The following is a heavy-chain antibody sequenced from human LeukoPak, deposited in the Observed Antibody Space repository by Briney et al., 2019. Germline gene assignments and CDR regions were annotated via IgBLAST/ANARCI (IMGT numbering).Heavy chain of an antibody. CDR2: IYYSGGT. CDR1: GGSMTSYY. V-gene: IGHV4-59*08. J-gene: IGHJ5*01. D-gene: IGHD2-2*01. Sequence: PSETLSLTCTVSGGSMTSYYWSWIRQPPGKGLEWIAYIYYSGGTNYNPSLKSRVTISVNTSKNQFSLKLSSVTAADTAVYYCARHARSTFSTSWYDSWGQGTLLTVSS. CDR3: ARHARSTFSTSWYDS.